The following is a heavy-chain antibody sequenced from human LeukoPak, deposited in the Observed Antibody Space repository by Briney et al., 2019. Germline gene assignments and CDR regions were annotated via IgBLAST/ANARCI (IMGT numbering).Heavy chain of an antibody. CDR3: ANLGSSLDY. CDR1: GFTFSNSW. CDR2: ISGSGGST. V-gene: IGHV3-23*01. D-gene: IGHD6-13*01. Sequence: GGSLRLSCAGSGFTFSNSWMGWVRQAPGKGLEWVSAISGSGGSTYYADSVKGRFTTSRDNSKNTLYLQMNSLRAEDTAVYYCANLGSSLDYWGQGTLVTVSS. J-gene: IGHJ4*02.